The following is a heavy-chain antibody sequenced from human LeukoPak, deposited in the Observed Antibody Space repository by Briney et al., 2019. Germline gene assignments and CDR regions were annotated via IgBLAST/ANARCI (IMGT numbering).Heavy chain of an antibody. Sequence: SETLSLTCTVSGGSISSGGYYWSWIRQPPGKGLEWIGDIYYSGSTNYNPSLKSRVTISVDTSKNQFSLKLSSVTAADTAVYYCARLLSGYASRGLDYWGQGTLVTVSS. CDR3: ARLLSGYASRGLDY. V-gene: IGHV4-61*08. D-gene: IGHD2-2*01. CDR2: IYYSGST. CDR1: GGSISSGGYY. J-gene: IGHJ4*02.